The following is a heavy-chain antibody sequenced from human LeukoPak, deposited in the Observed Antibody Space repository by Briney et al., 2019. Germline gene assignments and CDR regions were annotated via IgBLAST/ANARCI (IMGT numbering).Heavy chain of an antibody. CDR1: GGSFSGYD. Sequence: PSETLSLTCAIYGGSFSGYDWSWIRQPPGKGLEWIEEIDHSGSTNYNPSLKSRVTISVDTSKNQFSLKLSSVTAADTAVYYCAKNDVRGIIRSFDYWGQGTLVTVSS. J-gene: IGHJ4*02. CDR3: AKNDVRGIIRSFDY. CDR2: IDHSGST. V-gene: IGHV4-34*01. D-gene: IGHD3-10*01.